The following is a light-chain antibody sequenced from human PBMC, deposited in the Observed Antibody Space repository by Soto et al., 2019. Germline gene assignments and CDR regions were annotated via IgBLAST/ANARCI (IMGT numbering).Light chain of an antibody. CDR2: DVS. V-gene: IGLV2-14*03. J-gene: IGLJ2*01. CDR3: SSHTSTNFVI. CDR1: SSDIGDYKY. Sequence: QSALTQPASVSGSPGQSITISCTGSSSDIGDYKYVSWYKHHPGKAPKLMIYDVSNRPSGVSNRFSGSKSGNTASLTISGLQAEDEADYYCSSHTSTNFVIFGGGTKLTVL.